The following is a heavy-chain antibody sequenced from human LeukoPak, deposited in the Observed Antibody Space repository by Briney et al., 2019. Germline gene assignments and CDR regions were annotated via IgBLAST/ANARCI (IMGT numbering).Heavy chain of an antibody. D-gene: IGHD3-3*01. V-gene: IGHV3-21*01. J-gene: IGHJ5*02. CDR3: ARDPSGYYDFWSGYSGVNWFDP. CDR2: ISSSSSYI. CDR1: GFTFSSYS. Sequence: GGSPRLSCAASGFTFSSYSMNWVRQAPGKGLEWVSSISSSSSYIYYADSVKGRFTISRDNAKNSLYLQMNSLRAEDTAVYYCARDPSGYYDFWSGYSGVNWFDPWGQGTLVTVSS.